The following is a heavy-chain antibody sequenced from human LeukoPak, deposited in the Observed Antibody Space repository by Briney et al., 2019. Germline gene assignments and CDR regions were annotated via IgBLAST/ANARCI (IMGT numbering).Heavy chain of an antibody. Sequence: GGSLRLSCAASGFTFSTYWMHWVRQAPGKGLVWVSRINSDGSSTTYADSEKGRFTISRDNARNTLYLQMNSLRADDTAVYYCVSGQGGTYPPYFDYWGQGTLVTVSS. V-gene: IGHV3-74*01. CDR1: GFTFSTYW. CDR2: INSDGSST. D-gene: IGHD1-26*01. J-gene: IGHJ4*02. CDR3: VSGQGGTYPPYFDY.